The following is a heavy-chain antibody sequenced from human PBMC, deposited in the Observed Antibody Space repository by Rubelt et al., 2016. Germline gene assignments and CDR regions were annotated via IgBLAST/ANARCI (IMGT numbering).Heavy chain of an antibody. J-gene: IGHJ3*02. D-gene: IGHD3-22*01. CDR3: ARDAHDRPGDDALDI. V-gene: IGHV4-31*03. Sequence: QVQLQESGPGLVKPSDTLSLTCSVSCGSLINGGYYWSCIRQRPGQGLEWFGYIYSSVNTFYNTSLDSRLTITLDTSKNQFALKRGAGNAADTAVYFCARDAHDRPGDDALDIWGQGTMVTVSS. CDR1: CGSLINGGYY. CDR2: IYSSVNT.